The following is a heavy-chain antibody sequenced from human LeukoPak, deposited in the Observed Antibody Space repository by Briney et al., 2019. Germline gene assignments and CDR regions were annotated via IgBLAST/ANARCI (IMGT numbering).Heavy chain of an antibody. CDR1: GGSFSGYY. CDR3: VRRRRTNVVVTARPPVRFDY. J-gene: IGHJ4*02. Sequence: KASETLSLTCAVYGGSFSGYYWSWIRQPPGKGLEWIGEINHSGSTNYNPSLKSRVTISVDTSKNQFSLKLSSVTAADTAVYYCVRRRRTNVVVTARPPVRFDYWGQGTLVTVSS. V-gene: IGHV4-34*01. CDR2: INHSGST. D-gene: IGHD2-21*02.